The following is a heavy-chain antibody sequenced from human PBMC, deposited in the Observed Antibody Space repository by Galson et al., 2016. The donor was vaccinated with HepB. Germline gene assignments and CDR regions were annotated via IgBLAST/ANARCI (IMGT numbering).Heavy chain of an antibody. V-gene: IGHV1-69*13. CDR2: IIPMFGTA. J-gene: IGHJ5*02. CDR3: AGRLRFLEWDLVT. CDR1: GDTFSKYF. Sequence: SVKVSCKASGDTFSKYFITWVRQAPGQGLEWMGGIIPMFGTAKYAQKFQGRVTITADESTSTVYMDVSRLRYEDTAVYYCAGRLRFLEWDLVTWGQGILVSVSS. D-gene: IGHD3-3*01.